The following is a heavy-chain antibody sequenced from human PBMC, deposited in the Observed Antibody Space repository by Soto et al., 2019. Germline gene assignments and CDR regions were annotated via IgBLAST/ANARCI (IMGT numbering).Heavy chain of an antibody. CDR2: IYYSGST. V-gene: IGHV4-31*03. CDR1: GGSISSGGYY. J-gene: IGHJ6*02. Sequence: QVQLQETGPGLVKPSQTLSLTCTVSGGSISSGGYYWSWIRQHPGKGLEWIGYIYYSGSTYYNPSLKSRVTISVDTSKNQFSLKLSSVTAADTAVYYCAREIMSTDYYGSGRPSSGMDVWGQGTTVTVSS. CDR3: AREIMSTDYYGSGRPSSGMDV. D-gene: IGHD3-10*01.